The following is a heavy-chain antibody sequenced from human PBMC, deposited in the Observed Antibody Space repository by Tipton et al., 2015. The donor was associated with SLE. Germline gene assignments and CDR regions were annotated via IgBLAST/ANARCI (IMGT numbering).Heavy chain of an antibody. V-gene: IGHV3-11*04. J-gene: IGHJ5*02. Sequence: SLRLSCAASGFNFEDGFTFEDSAMGWVRQAPGKGLEWVSYISSSGSTIYYADSVKGRFTISRDNAKNSLYLQMNSLRAEDTAVYYCARYRSAHSPWGQGTLVTVSS. CDR3: ARYRSAHSP. CDR1: GFNFEDGFTFEDSA. CDR2: ISSSGSTI. D-gene: IGHD6-6*01.